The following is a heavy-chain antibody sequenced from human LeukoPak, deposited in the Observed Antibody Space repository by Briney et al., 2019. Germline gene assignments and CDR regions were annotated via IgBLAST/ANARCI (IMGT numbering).Heavy chain of an antibody. CDR1: GFTFSSYW. D-gene: IGHD2-21*02. V-gene: IGHV3-7*01. CDR2: IKQDGSEK. J-gene: IGHJ4*02. CDR3: ARRVLCGGDCYYYDY. Sequence: GGSLRLSCAASGFTFSSYWMSWVRQAPGKGLEWVANIKQDGSEKYYVDSVKGRFTISRDNAKNSLYLQMNSLRAEDTAVYYCARRVLCGGDCYYYDYWGQGTLVTVSS.